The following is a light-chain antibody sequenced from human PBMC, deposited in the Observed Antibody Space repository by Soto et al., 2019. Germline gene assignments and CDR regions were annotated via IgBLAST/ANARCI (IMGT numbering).Light chain of an antibody. CDR1: QGISNY. V-gene: IGKV1-9*01. Sequence: DIQLTQSPSFLSASVGDRVTITCRASQGISNYLAWYQQKPGNAPNLLIHTASTLQSGVTSGFSGSGSGTEFTLTISSLQPEDFATYYCQQRNSYPITFGQGTRLEIK. CDR3: QQRNSYPIT. J-gene: IGKJ5*01. CDR2: TAS.